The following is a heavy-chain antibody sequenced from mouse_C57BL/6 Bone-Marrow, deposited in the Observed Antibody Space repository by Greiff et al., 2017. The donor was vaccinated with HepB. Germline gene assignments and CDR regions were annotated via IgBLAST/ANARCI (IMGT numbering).Heavy chain of an antibody. V-gene: IGHV1-15*01. CDR2: IDPETGGT. CDR1: GYTFTDYE. D-gene: IGHD1-1*01. J-gene: IGHJ4*01. Sequence: QVQLKESGAELVRPGASVTLSCKASGYTFTDYEMHWVKQTPVHGLEWIGAIDPETGGTAYNQKFKGKAILTADKSSSTAYMELRSLTSEDSAVYYGTRSATVVEDYVMDYWGQGTSVTVSS. CDR3: TRSATVVEDYVMDY.